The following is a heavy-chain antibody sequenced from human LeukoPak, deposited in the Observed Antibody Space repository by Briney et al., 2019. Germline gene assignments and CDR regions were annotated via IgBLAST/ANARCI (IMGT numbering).Heavy chain of an antibody. D-gene: IGHD5-18*01. CDR3: ARGQGIQLWADVFDI. Sequence: PGGSLTLSCVASGFSFSSYAMHWVRQAPPTEMEYVSSITTFGGSTAYANPVRDRFPISRDNSKNTLYLQMGSLRAEDMAVYYCARGQGIQLWADVFDIWGQGTMVTVSS. CDR1: GFSFSSYA. CDR2: ITTFGGST. J-gene: IGHJ3*02. V-gene: IGHV3-64*01.